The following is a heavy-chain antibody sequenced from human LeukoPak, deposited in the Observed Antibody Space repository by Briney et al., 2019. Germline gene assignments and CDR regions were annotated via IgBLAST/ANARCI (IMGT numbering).Heavy chain of an antibody. J-gene: IGHJ4*02. CDR3: ARDWRSGSYFLGSGV. V-gene: IGHV1-18*01. CDR1: GYTFTSYG. Sequence: GASVKVSCKASGYTFTSYGISWVRQAPGQGLEWMGWISAYNGNTNYAQKLQGRVTITADESTSTAYMELSSLRSEDTAVYYCARDWRSGSYFLGSGVWGQGTLVTVSS. CDR2: ISAYNGNT. D-gene: IGHD3-10*01.